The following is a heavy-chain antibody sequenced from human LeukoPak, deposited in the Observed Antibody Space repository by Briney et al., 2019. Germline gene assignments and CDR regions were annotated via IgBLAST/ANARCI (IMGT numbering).Heavy chain of an antibody. V-gene: IGHV3-23*01. CDR3: AKDRSEFWSGYYDAFDM. Sequence: GGSLRLSCAASGFTFSNDVMSWGRQAPGKGREWVSAIGGSGGSTYYADSVKGRFTISRDNSKNTLYLQMNSLRPEDTALYYCAKDRSEFWSGYYDAFDMWGQGTMVTVSS. J-gene: IGHJ3*02. CDR2: IGGSGGST. D-gene: IGHD3-3*01. CDR1: GFTFSNDV.